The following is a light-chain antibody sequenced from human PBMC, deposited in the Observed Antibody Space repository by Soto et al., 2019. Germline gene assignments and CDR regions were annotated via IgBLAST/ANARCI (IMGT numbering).Light chain of an antibody. CDR1: QTFSSNY. J-gene: IGKJ1*01. Sequence: EIVLTQSPGTLSLSPGKGATLSCRASQTFSSNYLAWFQQKPGQAPRLLIYAASRRATGVPDRFSGGGSGTDFTLTISRLEPADFAVYYCLQYGSSPPTFGRGTKVEIK. V-gene: IGKV3-20*01. CDR3: LQYGSSPPT. CDR2: AAS.